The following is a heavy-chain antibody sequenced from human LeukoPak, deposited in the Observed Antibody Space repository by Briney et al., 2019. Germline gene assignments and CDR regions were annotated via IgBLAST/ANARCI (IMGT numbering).Heavy chain of an antibody. CDR1: GYTFTSYD. J-gene: IGHJ4*02. CDR2: MNPNSGGT. D-gene: IGHD3-10*01. V-gene: IGHV1-2*02. Sequence: ASVKVSCKASGYTFTSYDINWVRQATGQGLEWMGWMNPNSGGTNYAQKFQGRVTMTRDTSISTAYMELSRLRSDDTAVYYCARDVRLTMVRGGNYWGQGTLVTVSS. CDR3: ARDVRLTMVRGGNY.